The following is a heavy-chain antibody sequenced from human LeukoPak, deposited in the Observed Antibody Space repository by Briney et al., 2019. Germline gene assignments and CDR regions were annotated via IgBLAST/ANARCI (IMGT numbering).Heavy chain of an antibody. D-gene: IGHD6-6*01. V-gene: IGHV4-39*07. J-gene: IGHJ4*02. CDR1: GGSISLSYYY. Sequence: SETLSLTCSVSGGSISLSYYYWGWIRQPPGKALAWIGSVYYSGTTSYNPSLKSRVTISVDMSKNHFSLRLSSVTAADTAVYYCARGREYSSSSEGGEACTYWGQGTLVTVSS. CDR3: ARGREYSSSSEGGEACTY. CDR2: VYYSGTT.